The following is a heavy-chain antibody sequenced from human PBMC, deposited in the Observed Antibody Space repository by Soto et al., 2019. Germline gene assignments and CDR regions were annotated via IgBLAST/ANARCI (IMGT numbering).Heavy chain of an antibody. Sequence: SETLSLTCTVSGGSISSSSYYWGWIRQPPGKGLEWIGSIYYSGSTYYNPSLKSRVTISVDTSKNQFSLKLSSVTAADTAVYYCAGTTKVTEICFDYWGQGTLVTVSS. J-gene: IGHJ4*02. CDR2: IYYSGST. CDR1: GGSISSSSYY. CDR3: AGTTKVTEICFDY. D-gene: IGHD1-26*01. V-gene: IGHV4-39*01.